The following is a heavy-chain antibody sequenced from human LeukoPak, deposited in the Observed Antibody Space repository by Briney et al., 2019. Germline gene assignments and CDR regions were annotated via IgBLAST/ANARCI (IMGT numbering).Heavy chain of an antibody. CDR3: ARQPLTDSWPNYSFDY. J-gene: IGHJ4*02. CDR2: IYYSGST. CDR1: GGSISSSNYY. V-gene: IGHV4-39*07. Sequence: SETLSLTCTVSGGSISSSNYYWDWIRQPPGKGLEWIASIYYSGSTYYNPSLKTRVTISVDTSKNQFSPKLSSVTATDTAVYYCARQPLTDSWPNYSFDYWGQGTLVTVSS. D-gene: IGHD5-12*01.